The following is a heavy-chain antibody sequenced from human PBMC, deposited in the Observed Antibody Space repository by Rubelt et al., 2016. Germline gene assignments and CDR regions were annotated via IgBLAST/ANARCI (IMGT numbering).Heavy chain of an antibody. CDR1: GFTFNNYW. CDR2: IKQDGSEK. J-gene: IGHJ4*02. CDR3: AREGDIVGATTAFDY. D-gene: IGHD1-26*01. V-gene: IGHV3-7*01. Sequence: GFTFNNYWMNWVRQAPGKGLEWVANIKQDGSEKYYVDSVKGRFTISGDNAKNSLYLQMNSLRAEDTAVYYCAREGDIVGATTAFDYWGQGTLVTVSS.